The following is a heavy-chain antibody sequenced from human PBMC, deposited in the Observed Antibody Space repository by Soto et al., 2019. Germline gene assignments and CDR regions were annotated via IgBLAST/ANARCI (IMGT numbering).Heavy chain of an antibody. CDR2: IYYSGST. V-gene: IGHV4-61*01. J-gene: IGHJ4*02. CDR1: CGSVINGSYY. CDR3: AREYSSSSSFDY. D-gene: IGHD6-6*01. Sequence: SETLSLTCTFSCGSVINGSYYWSWIRQPPGKGLEWIGYIYYSGSTSYNPSLKSRVNISVDTSKNQFSLKLSSVTAADTAVYYCAREYSSSSSFDYWGQGTLVTVSS.